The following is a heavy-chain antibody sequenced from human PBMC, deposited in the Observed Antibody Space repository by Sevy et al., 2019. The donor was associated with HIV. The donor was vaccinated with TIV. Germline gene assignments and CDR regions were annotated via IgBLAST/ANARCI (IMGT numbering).Heavy chain of an antibody. J-gene: IGHJ3*02. Sequence: GGSLRLSCAASGFTFSDYYMSWIRQAPGKGLEWVSYISSSGSTIYYADSVKGRFTISRDNAKNSLYLQMNSLRAEDTAVYYCARVLGELQRYAFDIWGQRTMVTVSS. CDR1: GFTFSDYY. D-gene: IGHD1-26*01. V-gene: IGHV3-11*01. CDR3: ARVLGELQRYAFDI. CDR2: ISSSGSTI.